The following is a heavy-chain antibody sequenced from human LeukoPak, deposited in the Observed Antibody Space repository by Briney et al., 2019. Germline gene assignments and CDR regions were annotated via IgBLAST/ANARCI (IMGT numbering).Heavy chain of an antibody. CDR1: GGTFSSYA. Sequence: SVKVSCKASGGTFSSYAISWVRQAPGQGLEWMGGIIPIFGTANYAQKFQGRVTITTDESTSTAYMELSSLRSEDTAVYYCARAQMYYYDSSGALHAFGIWGQGTMVTVSS. CDR2: IIPIFGTA. D-gene: IGHD3-22*01. CDR3: ARAQMYYYDSSGALHAFGI. J-gene: IGHJ3*02. V-gene: IGHV1-69*05.